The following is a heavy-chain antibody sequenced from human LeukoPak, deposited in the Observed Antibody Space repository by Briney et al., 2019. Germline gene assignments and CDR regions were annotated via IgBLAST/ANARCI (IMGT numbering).Heavy chain of an antibody. V-gene: IGHV3-23*01. CDR3: AKREYSGSYYPRGAFDI. CDR1: GFTFSSYA. Sequence: GGSLRLSCAASGFTFSSYAMSWVRQAPGKGLEWVSAISGSGGSTYYADSVKGRFTISRDNSKNTMYLQMNSLRAEDTAVYYCAKREYSGSYYPRGAFDIWGQGTMVTVSS. CDR2: ISGSGGST. J-gene: IGHJ3*02. D-gene: IGHD1-26*01.